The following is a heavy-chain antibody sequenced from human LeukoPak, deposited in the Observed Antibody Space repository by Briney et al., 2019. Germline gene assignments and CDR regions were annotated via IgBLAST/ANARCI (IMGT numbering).Heavy chain of an antibody. D-gene: IGHD1-7*01. Sequence: GASVKVSCKASGYTFTSYYMHWVRQAPGQGLEWMGIINPSGGSTSYAQKFQGRVTMTRDTSISTAYMELSRLRSDDTAVYYCARVITGTTSDWFDPWGQGTLVTVSS. J-gene: IGHJ5*02. CDR1: GYTFTSYY. CDR3: ARVITGTTSDWFDP. V-gene: IGHV1-46*01. CDR2: INPSGGST.